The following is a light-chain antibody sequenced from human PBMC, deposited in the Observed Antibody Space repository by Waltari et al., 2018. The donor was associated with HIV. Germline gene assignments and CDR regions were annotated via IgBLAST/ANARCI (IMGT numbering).Light chain of an antibody. Sequence: QSVLIQPPSASGTPGQRVTISCSGSSSHIGSNYVHWYQQPPGTAPKLLIALRVQRPSGVPDRFSESKSGTSASLAISGLRSEDEAEYYCAAWDDSLSATVFGGGTKLTVL. CDR3: AAWDDSLSATV. CDR1: SSHIGSNY. V-gene: IGLV1-47*01. J-gene: IGLJ2*01. CDR2: LRV.